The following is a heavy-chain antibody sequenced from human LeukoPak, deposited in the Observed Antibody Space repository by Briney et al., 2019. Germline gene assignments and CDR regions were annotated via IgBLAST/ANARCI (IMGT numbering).Heavy chain of an antibody. Sequence: QPGGSLRLTCAASGFTFSSYGMHWVRQAPGKGLEWVAFIRHDGSNKYYADSVKGRFTISRDNSKNTLYLQMTSLRAEDTAVYYCARNGRGYYDSSGYQNAFDIWGQGTMVTVSS. V-gene: IGHV3-30*02. CDR1: GFTFSSYG. CDR2: IRHDGSNK. D-gene: IGHD3-22*01. J-gene: IGHJ3*02. CDR3: ARNGRGYYDSSGYQNAFDI.